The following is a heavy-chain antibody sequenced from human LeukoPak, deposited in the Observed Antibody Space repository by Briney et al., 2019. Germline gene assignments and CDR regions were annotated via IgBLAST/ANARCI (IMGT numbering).Heavy chain of an antibody. Sequence: SETLSLTCDVYSGSFSGNYWSWIRQPPGKGLEWIGEINHSGSTNYNPSLKSRVTISVDTSKNQFSLKLSSVTAADTAVYYCARGPEKDYDFWSGYYYYFDYWGQGTLVTVSS. CDR1: SGSFSGNY. V-gene: IGHV4-34*01. CDR3: ARGPEKDYDFWSGYYYYFDY. J-gene: IGHJ4*02. CDR2: INHSGST. D-gene: IGHD3-3*01.